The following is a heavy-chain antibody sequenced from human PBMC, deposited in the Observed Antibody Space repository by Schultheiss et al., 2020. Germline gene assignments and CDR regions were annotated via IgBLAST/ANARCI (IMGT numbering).Heavy chain of an antibody. CDR2: ISAYNGNT. V-gene: IGHV1-8*02. Sequence: ASVKVSCKASGGTFSSYAISWVRQAPGQGLEWMGWISAYNGNTGYAQKFQGRVTMTRNTSISTAYMELSSLRSDDTAVYYCARDGDHYGMDVWGQGTTVTVSS. D-gene: IGHD7-27*01. CDR3: ARDGDHYGMDV. CDR1: GGTFSSYA. J-gene: IGHJ6*02.